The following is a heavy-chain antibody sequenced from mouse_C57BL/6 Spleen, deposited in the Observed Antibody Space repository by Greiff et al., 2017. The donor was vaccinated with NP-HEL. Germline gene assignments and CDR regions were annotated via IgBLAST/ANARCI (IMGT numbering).Heavy chain of an antibody. Sequence: DVMLVESGGGLVKPGGSLKLSCAASGFTFSSYAMSWVRQTPEKRLEWVATISDGGSYTYYPDNVKGRFTISRDNAKNNLYLQMSHLKSEDTAMYYCASDGGYDYDPYFDYWGQGTTLTVSS. V-gene: IGHV5-4*03. D-gene: IGHD2-4*01. CDR1: GFTFSSYA. CDR3: ASDGGYDYDPYFDY. CDR2: ISDGGSYT. J-gene: IGHJ2*01.